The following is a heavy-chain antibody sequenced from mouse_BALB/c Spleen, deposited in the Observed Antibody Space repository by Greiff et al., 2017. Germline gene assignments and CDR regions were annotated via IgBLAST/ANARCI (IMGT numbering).Heavy chain of an antibody. V-gene: IGHV5-6-2*01. J-gene: IGHJ2*01. D-gene: IGHD2-4*01. CDR2: INSNGGST. CDR1: GFTFSSYY. Sequence: EVQVVESGGGLVKLGGSLKLSCAASGFTFSSYYMSWVRQTPEKRLELVAAINSNGGSTYYPDTVKGRFTISRDNAKNTLYLQMSSLKSEDTALYYCARHKGGITTGYFDYWGQGTTLTVSS. CDR3: ARHKGGITTGYFDY.